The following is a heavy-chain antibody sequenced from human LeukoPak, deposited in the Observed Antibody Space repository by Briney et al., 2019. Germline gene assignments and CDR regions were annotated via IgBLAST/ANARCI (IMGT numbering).Heavy chain of an antibody. J-gene: IGHJ4*02. V-gene: IGHV4-4*02. CDR2: IYHSGTT. D-gene: IGHD4-17*01. CDR1: GGPIGSSNW. Sequence: AETLSLTCAVSGGPIGSSNWWSWARQPPGKGLEWIGEIYHSGTTNYNPSLKSRVTMSVDKSKNQFSLKLSSVTAADTAIYYCATYFYGDYACYYFDFWGQGTLVTVSS. CDR3: ATYFYGDYACYYFDF.